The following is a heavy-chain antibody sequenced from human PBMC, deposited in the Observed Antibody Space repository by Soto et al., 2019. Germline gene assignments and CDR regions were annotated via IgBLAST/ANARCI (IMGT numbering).Heavy chain of an antibody. CDR1: GFTFSSYA. Sequence: PGGSLRLSCAASGFTFSSYAMHWVRQAPGKGLEYVSAISSNGGSTYYANSVKGRFTISRDNSKNTLYLQMGSLRAEDMAVYYCARDGGERIAHFQHWGQGTLVTVSS. CDR2: ISSNGGST. J-gene: IGHJ1*01. V-gene: IGHV3-64*01. CDR3: ARDGGERIAHFQH. D-gene: IGHD2-21*01.